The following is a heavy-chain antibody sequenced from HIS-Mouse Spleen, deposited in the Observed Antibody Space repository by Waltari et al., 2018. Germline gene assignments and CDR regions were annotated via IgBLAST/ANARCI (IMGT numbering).Heavy chain of an antibody. CDR1: GWSFSGYD. CDR2: INHSGST. V-gene: IGHV4-34*01. CDR3: ASDRAVAGYNWFDP. D-gene: IGHD6-19*01. Sequence: QVQLQQWGAGLLKPSETLSLTCAVYGWSFSGYDWGWIRQPPGEGLEWIGEINHSGSTNYNPSLKSRVTISVDTSKNQFSLKLSSVTAADTAVYYCASDRAVAGYNWFDPWGQGTLVTVSS. J-gene: IGHJ5*02.